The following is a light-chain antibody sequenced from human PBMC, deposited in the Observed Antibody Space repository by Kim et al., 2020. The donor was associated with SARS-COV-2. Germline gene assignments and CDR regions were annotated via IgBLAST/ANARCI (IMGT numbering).Light chain of an antibody. CDR1: KVGDRY. V-gene: IGLV3-1*01. Sequence: SYELTQPPSVSVSPGQTASITCSGDKVGDRYVCWYQQRPGQSPVMVIYQDSKRPSGIPERFSGSNSGNTATLTISGTQALDEADYYCQAWDKSIVVFGGGTQLTV. CDR2: QDS. J-gene: IGLJ2*01. CDR3: QAWDKSIVV.